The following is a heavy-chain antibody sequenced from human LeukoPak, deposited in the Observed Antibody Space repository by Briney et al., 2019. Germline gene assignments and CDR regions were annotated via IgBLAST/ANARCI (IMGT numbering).Heavy chain of an antibody. CDR3: AREDLGAETTKDY. Sequence: SETLSLTCAVYGGSLSGYYWSWIRQPPGKGLEWIGEINHSGSTTYNPSLKNRVTISVDTSKNQFSLKLTSVTAADTAVYYCAREDLGAETTKDYRGRGTKVAVSP. J-gene: IGHJ4*02. V-gene: IGHV4-34*01. CDR1: GGSLSGYY. D-gene: IGHD1-1*01. CDR2: INHSGST.